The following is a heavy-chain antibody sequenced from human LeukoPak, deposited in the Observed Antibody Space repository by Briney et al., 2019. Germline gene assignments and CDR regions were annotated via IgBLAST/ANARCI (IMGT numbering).Heavy chain of an antibody. V-gene: IGHV1-2*02. CDR1: GYTFTGYY. Sequence: GASVKVSCKASGYTFTGYYMHWVRQAPGQGLEWMGWINPNGGGTKYAQKFQGRVTMTGDTSISTAYMELSRLRSDDTAVYYCARMDLYYYDTSGPRNYWGQGTLVTVSS. D-gene: IGHD3-22*01. CDR2: INPNGGGT. CDR3: ARMDLYYYDTSGPRNY. J-gene: IGHJ4*02.